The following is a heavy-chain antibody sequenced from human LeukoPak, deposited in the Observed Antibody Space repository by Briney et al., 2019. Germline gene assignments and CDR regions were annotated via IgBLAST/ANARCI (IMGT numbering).Heavy chain of an antibody. J-gene: IGHJ5*02. Sequence: GGSLRLSCVASGYTFSPYWMSWVRQIPGKGLEWVASISNGGGAPYYVDSVRGRFTISRDDAKNSLFLQMNGLRSDDTAVYHCTRENYVPDSWGQGTLVTVSS. CDR1: GYTFSPYW. CDR2: ISNGGGAP. D-gene: IGHD3-10*02. V-gene: IGHV3-7*03. CDR3: TRENYVPDS.